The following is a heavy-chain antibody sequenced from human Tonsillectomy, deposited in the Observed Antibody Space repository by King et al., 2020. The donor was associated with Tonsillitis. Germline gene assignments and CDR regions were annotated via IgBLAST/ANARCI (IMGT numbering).Heavy chain of an antibody. V-gene: IGHV3-30-3*01. J-gene: IGHJ6*02. D-gene: IGHD3-10*01. CDR1: GFAFSSYA. CDR2: ISYDGSSK. CDR3: ARAAMVRGVLAYGMDV. Sequence: VQLVESGGGVVQPGRSLRLSCAASGFAFSSYAIHWVRQAPGKGLEWVAVISYDGSSKYYADSVKGRFTISRDNSKNTLYLQMNSLRAEDTAVYYCARAAMVRGVLAYGMDVWGQGTTVTVSS.